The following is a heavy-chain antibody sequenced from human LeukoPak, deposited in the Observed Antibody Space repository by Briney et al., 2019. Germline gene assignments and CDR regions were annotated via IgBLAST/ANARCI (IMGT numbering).Heavy chain of an antibody. V-gene: IGHV3-23*01. D-gene: IGHD2-2*01. CDR3: ARGRYCSSISCYYDY. CDR1: GFTFSSYA. CDR2: ISAGGGST. J-gene: IGHJ4*02. Sequence: GGSLRLSCAASGFTFSSYAMSWVRQAPGKGLERVSSISAGGGSTYYADSVKGRFTISRDNSKNTLYLQMNSLRAEDTAVYYCARGRYCSSISCYYDYWGQGTLVIVSS.